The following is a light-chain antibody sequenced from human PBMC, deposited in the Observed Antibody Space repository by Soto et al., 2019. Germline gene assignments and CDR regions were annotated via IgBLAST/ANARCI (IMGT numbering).Light chain of an antibody. Sequence: VMTLSPVTLSVSPGERATLSCRASQSVNNNLAWYQQKGGQAPRLLIYGASNRATGIPDRFSGSGSGTDFTLTISRLEPEDFAVYYWQQYGSSGTFGQGTKVDIK. J-gene: IGKJ1*01. V-gene: IGKV3-20*01. CDR2: GAS. CDR1: QSVNNN. CDR3: QQYGSSGT.